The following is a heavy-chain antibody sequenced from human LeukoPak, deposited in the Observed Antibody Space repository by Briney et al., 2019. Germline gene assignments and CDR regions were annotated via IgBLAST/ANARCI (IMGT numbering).Heavy chain of an antibody. CDR2: IIGSGAYT. Sequence: GGTLRLSCAASGFTFSRYGMSWVRQAPGKGLEWVSAIIGSGAYTYYADSVKGRFTISRDASKNTLYLQMNSLRAEDTAVYYCAKDGKRIAMIGVVRRGHYFDYWGQGSLVTVSS. V-gene: IGHV3-23*01. CDR3: AKDGKRIAMIGVVRRGHYFDY. J-gene: IGHJ4*02. D-gene: IGHD3-22*01. CDR1: GFTFSRYG.